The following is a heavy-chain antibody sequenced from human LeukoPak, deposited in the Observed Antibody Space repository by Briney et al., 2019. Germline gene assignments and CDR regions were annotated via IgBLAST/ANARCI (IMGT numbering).Heavy chain of an antibody. Sequence: GGSLRLSCTASGFTFSTCWINWVRQSPGKGLVWVALINGDGSTTTHADSVKGRFTISRDNAKNTAYLQMNSLRDEDTAVYFCARDYAGSPDYWGQGTLVTVSA. CDR1: GFTFSTCW. J-gene: IGHJ4*02. D-gene: IGHD3-10*01. CDR3: ARDYAGSPDY. V-gene: IGHV3-74*03. CDR2: INGDGSTT.